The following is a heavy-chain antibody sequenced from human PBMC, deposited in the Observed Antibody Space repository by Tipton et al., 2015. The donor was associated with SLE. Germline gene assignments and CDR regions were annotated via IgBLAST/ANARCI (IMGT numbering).Heavy chain of an antibody. CDR3: ARDDGAGSIDY. CDR2: IRFTGAET. CDR1: GFTFQNYN. V-gene: IGHV3-43*01. D-gene: IGHD1-26*01. Sequence: GSLRLSCAASGFTFQNYNMHWARHGPGKGLEWISIIRFTGAETSYAASVKGRFTISRDNNRDFLYLEMNDLRTEDTALYYCARDDGAGSIDYWGQGALVTVSS. J-gene: IGHJ4*02.